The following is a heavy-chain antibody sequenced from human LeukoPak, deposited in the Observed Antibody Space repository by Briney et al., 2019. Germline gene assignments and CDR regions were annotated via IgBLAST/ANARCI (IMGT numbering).Heavy chain of an antibody. D-gene: IGHD6-6*01. CDR2: INHSGST. CDR1: GGSFSGYY. V-gene: IGHV4-34*01. J-gene: IGHJ5*02. CDR3: AREYSSSINWFDP. Sequence: SETLSLTCAVYGGSFSGYYWSWIRQPPGKGLEWIGEINHSGSTNYNPSLKSRVTISVDTSKNQFSLKLGSVTAADTAVYYCAREYSSSINWFDPWGQGTLVTVSS.